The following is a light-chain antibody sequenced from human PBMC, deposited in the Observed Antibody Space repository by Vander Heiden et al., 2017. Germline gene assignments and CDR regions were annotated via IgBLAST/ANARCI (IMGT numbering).Light chain of an antibody. CDR3: QQRRNWPPVT. V-gene: IGKV3-11*01. CDR2: DAS. J-gene: IGKJ4*01. CDR1: QSVSSY. Sequence: EIVLTQSPATLSLSPGERATLSCRASQSVSSYLAWYQQKPGQAPRLLIYDASNRATGIPAKFSGSGSVTDFTLTISSLEPEDFAVYYCQQRRNWPPVTLGGVTKVEIK.